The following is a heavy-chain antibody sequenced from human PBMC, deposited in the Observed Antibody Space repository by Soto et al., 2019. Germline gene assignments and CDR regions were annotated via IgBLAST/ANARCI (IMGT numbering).Heavy chain of an antibody. D-gene: IGHD2-21*02. V-gene: IGHV1-18*04. Sequence: QVQLVQSGAEVKKPGASVKVSCKASGYTFTSYGISWVRQAPGQGLEGMGWISAYNGNTNYAQKLQGRVTMTTDTSTSTAYMELRSLRSDDTAVYYCARDIKAGVVVVTAWYYYYYGMDVWGQGTTVTVSS. CDR3: ARDIKAGVVVVTAWYYYYYGMDV. CDR2: ISAYNGNT. J-gene: IGHJ6*02. CDR1: GYTFTSYG.